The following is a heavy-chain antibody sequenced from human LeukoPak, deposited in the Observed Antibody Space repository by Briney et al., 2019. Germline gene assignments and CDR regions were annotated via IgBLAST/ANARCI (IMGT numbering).Heavy chain of an antibody. CDR3: ARDRYGSGSYYNLFDY. J-gene: IGHJ4*02. Sequence: GRSLRLSCAVAGDFTFSSYSMQWVRQAPGKGLEWVAVMSHDGSDKYYADSVKGRFTISRDDSKNTLFLQTNSLRAEDTAVYYCARDRYGSGSYYNLFDYWGQGTLVIVSS. V-gene: IGHV3-30*04. CDR1: GDFTFSSYS. D-gene: IGHD3-10*01. CDR2: MSHDGSDK.